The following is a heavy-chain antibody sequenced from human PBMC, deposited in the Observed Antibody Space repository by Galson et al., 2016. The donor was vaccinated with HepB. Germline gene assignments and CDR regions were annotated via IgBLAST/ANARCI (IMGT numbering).Heavy chain of an antibody. CDR1: GFTLSSYW. V-gene: IGHV3-7*03. CDR2: IKQDGSER. J-gene: IGHJ4*02. D-gene: IGHD3-3*01. CDR3: ARVSLRFLEWLRLLTTLEFDY. Sequence: SLRLSCAASGFTLSSYWMSWVRQAPGKGLEWVANIKQDGSERYYVDSVKGRFTISRDNAKNSLYLQMNSLRAEDTAVYYCARVSLRFLEWLRLLTTLEFDYWGQGTLVTVSS.